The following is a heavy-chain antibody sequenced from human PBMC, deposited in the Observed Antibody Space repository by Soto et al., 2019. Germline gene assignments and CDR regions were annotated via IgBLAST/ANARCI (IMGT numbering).Heavy chain of an antibody. CDR3: ARCSRNSCYSYGVDV. D-gene: IGHD2-15*01. CDR1: GFTFSDSW. Sequence: HPGGSLRLSCTASGFTFSDSWMTWVRQAPGKGLEWVARIKPDGSEKHYADSVKGRFTISRDNGKDSLYLQMNSLRDEDTAVYFCARCSRNSCYSYGVDVWGQGATVTVSS. J-gene: IGHJ6*02. V-gene: IGHV3-7*01. CDR2: IKPDGSEK.